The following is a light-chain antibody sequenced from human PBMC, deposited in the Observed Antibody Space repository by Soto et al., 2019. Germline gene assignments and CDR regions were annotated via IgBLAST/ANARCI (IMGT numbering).Light chain of an antibody. CDR3: CSHAGGSSWV. CDR2: DVT. CDR1: SGDVGAYDR. J-gene: IGLJ3*02. V-gene: IGLV2-11*01. Sequence: QSVLTQPRSVSGSPGQSVTISCTGTSGDVGAYDRVSWYQHHPTKAPKLIIYDVTNRPSEVPYRFSGSKSGSTASLTISGLQAEDEADYYCCSHAGGSSWVFGGGTKLTVL.